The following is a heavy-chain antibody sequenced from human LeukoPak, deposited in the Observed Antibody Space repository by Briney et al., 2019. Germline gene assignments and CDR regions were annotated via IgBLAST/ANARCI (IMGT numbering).Heavy chain of an antibody. Sequence: SGTLSLTCTVSGGSISSDYWSWIRQPPGKGLEWIGYIHYSGSTNYNPSLKSRVTISVDTSKKQFSLKLSSVTAADTAVYYCASGSSGWVFDYWGQGTLVTVSS. CDR3: ASGSSGWVFDY. D-gene: IGHD6-19*01. CDR1: GGSISSDY. CDR2: IHYSGST. V-gene: IGHV4-59*01. J-gene: IGHJ4*02.